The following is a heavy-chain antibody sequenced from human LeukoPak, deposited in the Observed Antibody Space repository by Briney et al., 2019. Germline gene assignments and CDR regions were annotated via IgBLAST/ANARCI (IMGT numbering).Heavy chain of an antibody. D-gene: IGHD6-13*01. CDR1: GGSVSSGSYC. V-gene: IGHV4-61*01. Sequence: PSETLSLTCTVSGGSVSSGSYCWSWIRQPPGKGLEWIGYIYYSGSTNYNPSLKSRVTISVDTSKNQFSLKLSSVTAADTAVYYCARGQQLDLDYWGQGTLVTVSS. J-gene: IGHJ4*02. CDR3: ARGQQLDLDY. CDR2: IYYSGST.